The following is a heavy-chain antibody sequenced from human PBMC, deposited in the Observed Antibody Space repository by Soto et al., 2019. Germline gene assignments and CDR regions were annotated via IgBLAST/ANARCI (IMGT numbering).Heavy chain of an antibody. Sequence: ASVKVSCKASGYTFTGYYMHWVRQAPGQGLEWMGWINPNSGGTNYAQKFQGWVTMTRDTSISTAYMELSRLRSDDTAVYYCAGSQLEGHYYYYGIDVWGQGTTVTVSS. CDR1: GYTFTGYY. CDR2: INPNSGGT. J-gene: IGHJ6*02. CDR3: AGSQLEGHYYYYGIDV. D-gene: IGHD6-13*01. V-gene: IGHV1-2*04.